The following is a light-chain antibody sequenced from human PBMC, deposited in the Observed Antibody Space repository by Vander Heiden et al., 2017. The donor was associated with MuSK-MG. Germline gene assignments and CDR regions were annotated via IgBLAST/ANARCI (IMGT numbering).Light chain of an antibody. Sequence: DIQMTQSPSSLSASVGDRVTITCRASQSISNYLHWYQQKPGRAPKLLIYAASTLETGVPSRLSGGESGTDFTLTISNRQPEDFATYYGQQSFSTTTLGGGTKVQIK. V-gene: IGKV1-39*01. CDR2: AAS. CDR3: QQSFSTTT. CDR1: QSISNY. J-gene: IGKJ4*01.